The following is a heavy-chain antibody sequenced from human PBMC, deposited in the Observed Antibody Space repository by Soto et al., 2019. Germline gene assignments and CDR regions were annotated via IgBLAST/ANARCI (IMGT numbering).Heavy chain of an antibody. D-gene: IGHD2-15*01. J-gene: IGHJ1*01. CDR3: ARDRIVVVVAATLKYFQH. V-gene: IGHV1-18*01. Sequence: QVQLVQSGAEVKKPGASVKVSCKASGYTFTSYGISWVRQAPGQELEWMGWISAYNGNTNYAQKLQGRVTMTTDTSTSRAYMELRSLRSDDTAVYYCARDRIVVVVAATLKYFQHWGQGTLVTVSS. CDR2: ISAYNGNT. CDR1: GYTFTSYG.